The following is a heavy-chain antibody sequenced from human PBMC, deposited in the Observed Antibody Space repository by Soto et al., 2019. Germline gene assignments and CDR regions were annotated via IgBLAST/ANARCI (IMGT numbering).Heavy chain of an antibody. CDR2: INPTGGST. CDR3: ARGSKLICGGDCYSVLDY. D-gene: IGHD2-21*02. V-gene: IGHV1-46*01. Sequence: ASVKVSCKASGYTFTSYYMHWVRRAPGQGLEWMGIINPTGGSTSYAQKFQGRVTMTRDTSTSTVYMELSSLRSEDTAVYYCARGSKLICGGDCYSVLDYWGQGTLVTVSS. CDR1: GYTFTSYY. J-gene: IGHJ4*02.